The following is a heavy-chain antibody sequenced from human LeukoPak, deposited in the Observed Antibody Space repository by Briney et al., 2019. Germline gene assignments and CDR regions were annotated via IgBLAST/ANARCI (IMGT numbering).Heavy chain of an antibody. CDR3: ARHTGLTSLGRYFDY. D-gene: IGHD7-27*01. J-gene: IGHJ4*02. CDR1: GGSISSSSYY. CDR2: IYYSGST. Sequence: PSETLSLTCTVSGGSISSSSYYWGWIRQPPGKGLEWIGSIYYSGSTYYNPSLKSRVTISVDTSKNQFSLKLSSVTAADTAVYYCARHTGLTSLGRYFDYWGQGTLVTVPS. V-gene: IGHV4-39*07.